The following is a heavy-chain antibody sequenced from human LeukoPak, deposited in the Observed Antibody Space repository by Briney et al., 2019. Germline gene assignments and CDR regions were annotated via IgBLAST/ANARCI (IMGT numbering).Heavy chain of an antibody. D-gene: IGHD6-6*01. J-gene: IGHJ6*02. CDR2: ISSDGSVI. CDR3: ARDGPEYSSTSGYHYGMDV. V-gene: IGHV3-30*01. CDR1: GFIFSNYA. Sequence: GGSLRLSCVASGFIFSNYAIHWVRQVPGRGLEWVALISSDGSVIYDADSVKGRFTISRDNSKNTLYLQINSLRPEDTAVYYCARDGPEYSSTSGYHYGMDVWGQGTTVTVSS.